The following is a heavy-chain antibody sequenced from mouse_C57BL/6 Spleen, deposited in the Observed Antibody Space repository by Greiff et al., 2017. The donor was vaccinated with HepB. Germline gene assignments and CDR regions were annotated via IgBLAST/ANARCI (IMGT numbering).Heavy chain of an antibody. CDR2: IYPRSGNT. J-gene: IGHJ4*01. CDR1: GYTFTCYG. Sequence: QVQLQQSGAELARPGASVKLSCKASGYTFTCYGISWVKQRTGQGLEWIGEIYPRSGNTYYNEKFKGKATLTADKSSSTAYMELRSLTSEDSAVYFCARALGYAMDYWGQGTSVTVSS. V-gene: IGHV1-81*01. CDR3: ARALGYAMDY.